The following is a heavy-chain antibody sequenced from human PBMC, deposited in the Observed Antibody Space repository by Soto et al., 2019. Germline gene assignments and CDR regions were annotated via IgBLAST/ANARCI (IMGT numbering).Heavy chain of an antibody. CDR2: IIPIFGTT. CDR1: GGTFSSYA. V-gene: IGHV1-69*01. CDR3: ARGELYDILTGYYMAIDY. Sequence: QVQLVQSGAEVKKPGSSVKVSCKASGGTFSSYAISWVRQAPGQGLEWMGGIIPIFGTTNYTQKFQDRVTITADESTSTAYMELSSLRSEDTAVYYCARGELYDILTGYYMAIDYWGQGTLVTVSS. D-gene: IGHD3-9*01. J-gene: IGHJ4*02.